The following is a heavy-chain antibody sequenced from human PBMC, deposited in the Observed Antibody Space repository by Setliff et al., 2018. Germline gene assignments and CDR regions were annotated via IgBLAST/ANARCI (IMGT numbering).Heavy chain of an antibody. D-gene: IGHD6-13*01. CDR3: ASPGIAAGTLRHPDY. CDR2: IYYSGST. CDR1: GGSISSSSYY. J-gene: IGHJ4*02. Sequence: SETLSLTCTVSGGSISSSSYYWGWIRQHPGKGLAWIGSIYYSGSTYYNPSLKIRVTIYVDTSKNQFSLKLSFVTAADTAVYYCASPGIAAGTLRHPDYWGQGTLVTVSS. V-gene: IGHV4-39*01.